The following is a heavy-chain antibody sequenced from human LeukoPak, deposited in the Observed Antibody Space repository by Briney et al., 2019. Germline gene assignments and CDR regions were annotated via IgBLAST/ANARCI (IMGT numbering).Heavy chain of an antibody. Sequence: EASVNVSCKASGYTFTSYYMHWVRQAPGQGLEWMGIINPSGGSTSYAQKFQGRVTMTRDTSTSTVYMELSSLRSEDTAVYYCARSVGSSGWGANAFDIWGQGTMVTVSS. CDR1: GYTFTSYY. D-gene: IGHD6-19*01. CDR2: INPSGGST. CDR3: ARSVGSSGWGANAFDI. V-gene: IGHV1-46*01. J-gene: IGHJ3*02.